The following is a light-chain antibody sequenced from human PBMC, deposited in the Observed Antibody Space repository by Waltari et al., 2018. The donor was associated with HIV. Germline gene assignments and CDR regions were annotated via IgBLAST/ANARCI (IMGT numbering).Light chain of an antibody. V-gene: IGLV1-40*01. CDR3: QSFDNTLRGV. CDR1: SPNIAAGPD. J-gene: IGLJ3*02. CDR2: GND. Sequence: TQPPSVSGAPGQRVTISSTATSPNIAAGPDVHWYQQLPGTAPKLLSFGNDNRPSGVPDRFSGSKSGSSASLAITGLQPEDEGDYYCQSFDNTLRGVFGGGTKLTVL.